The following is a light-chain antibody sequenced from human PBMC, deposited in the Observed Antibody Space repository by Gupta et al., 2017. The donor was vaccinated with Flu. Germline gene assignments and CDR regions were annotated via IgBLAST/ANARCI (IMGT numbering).Light chain of an antibody. J-gene: IGKJ5*01. V-gene: IGKV1-5*03. CDR2: KAS. CDR3: QQYTNNFVT. CDR1: ERINQW. Sequence: DIQMTQSPSTLSANVGDRVTMTCRASERINQWLAWYQQRPGKAPKLLVHKASVLENGVPSRFSASGSGTEFTLTINSLQPDDFATYYCQQYTNNFVTFGQGTRLEIQ.